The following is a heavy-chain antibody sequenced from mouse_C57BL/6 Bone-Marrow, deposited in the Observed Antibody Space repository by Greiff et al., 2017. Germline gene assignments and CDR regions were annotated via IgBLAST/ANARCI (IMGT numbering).Heavy chain of an antibody. Sequence: VQLQQSGAELVRPGASVKLSCKASGYTFTDYYIHWVKQRPGQGLEWIARIYPGSGNTDYNEKFKGKATLTADKSSSTAYLQLSSLTSEDSAVYCCAREGYSNYVGYYAMDYWGQGTAVTVTS. CDR3: AREGYSNYVGYYAMDY. CDR1: GYTFTDYY. V-gene: IGHV1-76*01. J-gene: IGHJ4*01. D-gene: IGHD2-5*01. CDR2: IYPGSGNT.